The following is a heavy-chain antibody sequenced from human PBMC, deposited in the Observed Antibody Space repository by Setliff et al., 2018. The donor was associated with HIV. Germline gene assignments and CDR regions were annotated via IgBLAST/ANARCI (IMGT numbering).Heavy chain of an antibody. CDR3: AKDFTVTTQHYFYYRDV. CDR1: GFTFDDYA. Sequence: GGSLRLSCAASGFTFDDYAMHWVRQAPGKGLEWVSGISWNSGNIGYADSVKGRFTISRDNAKNSLYLQMNSLRAEDTALYYCAKDFTVTTQHYFYYRDVWGKGTTVTVSS. V-gene: IGHV3-9*01. D-gene: IGHD4-17*01. J-gene: IGHJ6*03. CDR2: ISWNSGNI.